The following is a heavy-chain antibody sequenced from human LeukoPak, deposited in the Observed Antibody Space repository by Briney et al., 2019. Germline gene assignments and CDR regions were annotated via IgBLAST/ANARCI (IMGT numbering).Heavy chain of an antibody. CDR1: GFTFSTYA. Sequence: GGSLRLSCAASGFTFSTYAMSWVRQAPGKGLEWVSAISGSGVSTYYADSVKGRFTISRDSSKNTLHLQMNSLRAEDTAVYYCAKDRSDYGGYPPGAFDIWGQGTMVTVSS. CDR3: AKDRSDYGGYPPGAFDI. V-gene: IGHV3-23*01. J-gene: IGHJ3*02. D-gene: IGHD4-17*01. CDR2: ISGSGVST.